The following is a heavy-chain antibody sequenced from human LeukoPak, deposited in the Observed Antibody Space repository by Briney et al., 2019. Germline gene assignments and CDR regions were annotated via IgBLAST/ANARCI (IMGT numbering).Heavy chain of an antibody. V-gene: IGHV4-34*01. D-gene: IGHD6-19*01. CDR3: ARYGSGWYGFKTTSIRHAEYFQH. CDR2: INHSGST. Sequence: SSETLSLTCAVYGGSFSGYYWSWIRQPPGRGLEWIGEINHSGSTNYNPSLKSRVTISVDTSKNQFSLKLSSVTAADTAVYYCARYGSGWYGFKTTSIRHAEYFQHWGQGTLVTVSS. CDR1: GGSFSGYY. J-gene: IGHJ1*01.